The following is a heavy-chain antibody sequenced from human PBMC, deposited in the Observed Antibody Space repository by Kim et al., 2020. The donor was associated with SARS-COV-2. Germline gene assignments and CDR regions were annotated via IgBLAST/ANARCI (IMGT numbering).Heavy chain of an antibody. CDR3: AREDGRIDMHRCVKDAF. Sequence: GGSLRLSCAASGFTFSSYWMSWVRQAPGKGLEWVTNINEGGSEKYYVDSVRGRFTISRDNAKNSLYLQMNSLRAEDTAVYYCAREDGRIDMHRCVKDAF. J-gene: IGHJ3*01. CDR2: INEGGSEK. CDR1: GFTFSSYW. D-gene: IGHD2-21*01. V-gene: IGHV3-7*03.